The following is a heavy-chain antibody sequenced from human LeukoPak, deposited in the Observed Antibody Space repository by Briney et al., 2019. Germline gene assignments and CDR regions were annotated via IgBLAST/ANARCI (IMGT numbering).Heavy chain of an antibody. CDR2: IYYSGST. J-gene: IGHJ4*02. D-gene: IGHD5-12*01. Sequence: PSETLSLTCTVSGGSISGYYWSWIRQPPGKGLEWIGYIYYSGSTNYNPSLKSRVTISVDTSKNQFSLKLSSVTAADTAVYFCARHPSGRGGNFDYWGQGTLVTVSS. CDR3: ARHPSGRGGNFDY. CDR1: GGSISGYY. V-gene: IGHV4-59*01.